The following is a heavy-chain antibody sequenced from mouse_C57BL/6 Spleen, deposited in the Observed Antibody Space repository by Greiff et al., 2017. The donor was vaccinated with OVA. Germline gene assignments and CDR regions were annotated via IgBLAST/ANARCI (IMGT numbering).Heavy chain of an antibody. V-gene: IGHV3-6*01. CDR1: GYSITSGYY. D-gene: IGHD2-1*01. CDR2: ISYDGSN. Sequence: EVKLVESGPGLVKPSQSLSLTCSVTGYSITSGYYWNWIRQFPGNKLEWMGYISYDGSNNYNPSLKNRISITRDTSKNQFFLKLNSVTTEDTATYYCVFYSGQKGFAYWGQGTLVTVSA. J-gene: IGHJ3*01. CDR3: VFYSGQKGFAY.